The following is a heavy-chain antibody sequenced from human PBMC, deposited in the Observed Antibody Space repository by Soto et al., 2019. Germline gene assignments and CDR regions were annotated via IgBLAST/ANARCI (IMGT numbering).Heavy chain of an antibody. CDR1: GGTFSSYA. J-gene: IGHJ6*02. D-gene: IGHD4-4*01. V-gene: IGHV1-69*13. CDR2: IIPIFGTA. Sequence: ASVKVSCKAAGGTFSSYAISWVRQAPGQGLEWMGGIIPIFGTANYAQKFQGRVTITADESTSTAYMELSSLRSEDTAVYYCASLKMTTVTTKYYGMEVWGQGTKVTVSS. CDR3: ASLKMTTVTTKYYGMEV.